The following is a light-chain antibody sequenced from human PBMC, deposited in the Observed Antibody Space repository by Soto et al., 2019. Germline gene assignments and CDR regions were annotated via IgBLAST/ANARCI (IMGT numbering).Light chain of an antibody. Sequence: QSVLTQPASVSGSPGQSITLSCTGSSSDVGAFRYVSWYQQHPGSAPKLLIYEVSDRPSGVSDRFSGSKSDNTASLTISGLQAEDEALYFCSSYTTTTTNVIFGGGTKLTVL. CDR3: SSYTTTTTNVI. J-gene: IGLJ2*01. CDR1: SSDVGAFRY. V-gene: IGLV2-14*01. CDR2: EVS.